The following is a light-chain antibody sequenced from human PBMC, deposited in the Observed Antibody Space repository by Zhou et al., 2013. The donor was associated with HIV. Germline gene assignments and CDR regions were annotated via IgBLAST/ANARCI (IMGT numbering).Light chain of an antibody. CDR3: LQDSKYPRT. CDR2: TAS. Sequence: DIQMTQSPSTLSASVGDRVTITCRASQSISSWLAWYQQKPGKAPELLIYTASTLQSGVPSRFSGSGSGTDFTLTIDSLQPEDFATYYCLQDSKYPRTFGQGTSVEFK. J-gene: IGKJ1*01. CDR1: QSISSW. V-gene: IGKV1-5*01.